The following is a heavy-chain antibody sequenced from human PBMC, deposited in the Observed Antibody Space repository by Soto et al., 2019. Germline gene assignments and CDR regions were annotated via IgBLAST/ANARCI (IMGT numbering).Heavy chain of an antibody. V-gene: IGHV4-59*01. CDR2: IYYRGST. CDR1: GGSISGYY. D-gene: IGHD1-26*01. J-gene: IGHJ6*02. Sequence: SETLSLTCNVSGGSISGYYWSWIRQSPGKGLEYIGYIYYRGSTNYNPSLKSRVTMSVDTSRNQFSLKMNSVTAADTAVYYCARQQLLPFYYALDVWGQGTTVTVSS. CDR3: ARQQLLPFYYALDV.